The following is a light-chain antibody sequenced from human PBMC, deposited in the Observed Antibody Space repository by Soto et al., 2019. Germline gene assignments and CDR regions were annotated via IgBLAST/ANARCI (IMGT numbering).Light chain of an antibody. J-gene: IGKJ1*01. CDR1: QSLLHSNGYNY. CDR2: KVS. V-gene: IGKV2-30*02. CDR3: MQNIHWPWT. Sequence: EVVMTQSPLSLPVTPGDPASISRRSSQSLLHSNGYNYLNWFYQRPGQSPRRLIYKVSKRASGVPDRFSGSGSGTDFTLKISRVEAEDVGVYFCMQNIHWPWTFGQGTKVDIK.